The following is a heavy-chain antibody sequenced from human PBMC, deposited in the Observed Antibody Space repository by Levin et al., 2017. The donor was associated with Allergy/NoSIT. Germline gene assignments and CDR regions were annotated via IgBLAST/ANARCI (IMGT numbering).Heavy chain of an antibody. CDR1: GFTFSNYV. CDR3: AKDWGDYSNTYYFDY. J-gene: IGHJ4*02. D-gene: IGHD4-11*01. V-gene: IGHV3-30*18. Sequence: SCAASGFTFSNYVVHWVRQAPGKGLEWVALISYDGSNKYYADSVKGRFTISRDNSKNTLYLQMNSLRAEDSAVYYCAKDWGDYSNTYYFDYWGQGTLVTVSS. CDR2: ISYDGSNK.